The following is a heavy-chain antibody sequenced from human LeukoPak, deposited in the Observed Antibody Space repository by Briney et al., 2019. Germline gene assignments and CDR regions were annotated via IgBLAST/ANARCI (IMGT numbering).Heavy chain of an antibody. CDR2: INPNSGGT. Sequence: ASVKVSCKASGYTFTGYYMHWVRQAPGQGLEWMGWINPNSGGTNYAQKFQGWVTMTRDTSISTAYMELSRLRSDDTAVYYCARGAVRIAAAGDCFDYWGQGTLVTVSS. CDR1: GYTFTGYY. D-gene: IGHD6-13*01. CDR3: ARGAVRIAAAGDCFDY. J-gene: IGHJ4*02. V-gene: IGHV1-2*04.